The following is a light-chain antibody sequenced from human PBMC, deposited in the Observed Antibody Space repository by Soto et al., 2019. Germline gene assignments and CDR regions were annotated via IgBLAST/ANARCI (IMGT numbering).Light chain of an antibody. V-gene: IGKV2-28*01. CDR2: LGY. Sequence: DIVMTQSPLSLRVTTGEPASIPRRSRQSLLHSNGYKYLDWSLQKTGQSPQLLIYLGYNRASGVPERFSGSGSGTDFTLKISRVEAEDVGVYYCMEGTPSFGQGTKVDIK. CDR3: MEGTPS. J-gene: IGKJ1*01. CDR1: QSLLHSNGYKY.